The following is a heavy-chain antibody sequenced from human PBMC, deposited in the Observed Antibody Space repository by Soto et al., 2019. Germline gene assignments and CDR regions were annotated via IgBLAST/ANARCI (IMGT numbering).Heavy chain of an antibody. V-gene: IGHV1-69*01. D-gene: IGHD1-26*01. Sequence: QVQLVQSGAEVKKPGSSVKVSCTASGDTFSSYSINWVRQAPGQGLEWMGETIPIFGTANYAQKLQGRVTITADESTSTAYMELSSLRSEDTDVYYCARDGGRHSGGIDYWGQGTLVTVSS. J-gene: IGHJ4*02. CDR2: TIPIFGTA. CDR3: ARDGGRHSGGIDY. CDR1: GDTFSSYS.